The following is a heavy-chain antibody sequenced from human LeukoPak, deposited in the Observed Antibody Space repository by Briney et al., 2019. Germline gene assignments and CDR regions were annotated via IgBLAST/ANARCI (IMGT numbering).Heavy chain of an antibody. CDR2: IGSSGGST. Sequence: GGSLRPSCAASGFNFITAAMTCVRQAPGKGLEWVSLIGSSGGSTYYADSVKGRFTISRDNSNHTLSLQMNSLRVEDTAIYYCVKDIQLSTWGLGTMVTVSS. CDR3: VKDIQLST. V-gene: IGHV3-23*01. CDR1: GFNFITAA. J-gene: IGHJ3*01. D-gene: IGHD5-24*01.